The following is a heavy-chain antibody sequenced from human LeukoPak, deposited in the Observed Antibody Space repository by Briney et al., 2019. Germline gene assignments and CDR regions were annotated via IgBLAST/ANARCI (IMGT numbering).Heavy chain of an antibody. V-gene: IGHV3-23*01. Sequence: PGGSLRLSCAASGFTFSSYAMSCVRQAPGKGLEWVSAISGSGGSTYYADSVKGRFTISRDNSKNTLYLQMNSLRAEDTAVYYCAKDEVVVVVAAMFFWGQGTLVTVSS. CDR2: ISGSGGST. J-gene: IGHJ4*02. D-gene: IGHD2-15*01. CDR1: GFTFSSYA. CDR3: AKDEVVVVVAAMFF.